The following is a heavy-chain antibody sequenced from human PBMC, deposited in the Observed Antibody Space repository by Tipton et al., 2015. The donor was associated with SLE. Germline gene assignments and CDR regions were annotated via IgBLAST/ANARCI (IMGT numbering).Heavy chain of an antibody. CDR1: GGSISNHH. V-gene: IGHV4-4*07. D-gene: IGHD5-24*01. CDR2: VYSSGSA. CDR3: ARGDVD. Sequence: GLVKPSETLSLTCTVSGGSISNHHWSWFRQSTGRGLEWIGRVYSSGSANYNPALISRVSMSVDISKNQFFLTLRSVTAADTAVYFCARGDVDWGQGTLVTVSS. J-gene: IGHJ4*02.